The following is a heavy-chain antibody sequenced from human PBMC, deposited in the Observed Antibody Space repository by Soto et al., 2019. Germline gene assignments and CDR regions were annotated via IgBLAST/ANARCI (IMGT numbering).Heavy chain of an antibody. D-gene: IGHD3-22*01. J-gene: IGHJ4*02. V-gene: IGHV3-48*02. CDR3: AGALLLGGSSGWGVNY. CDR2: VGASATSR. Sequence: EVQLVESGGGLVQPGGSLRLSCAASGFIFSNYGMHWVRQAPGTGLEWISYVGASATSRYYADSVKGRFTISRDNAKNSLYLQMTSLRDVDTAVYYCAGALLLGGSSGWGVNYWGQGSLVTVSS. CDR1: GFIFSNYG.